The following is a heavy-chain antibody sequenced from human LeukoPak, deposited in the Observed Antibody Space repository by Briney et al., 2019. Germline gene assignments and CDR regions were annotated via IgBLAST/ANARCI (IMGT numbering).Heavy chain of an antibody. CDR1: GFTVSTKY. Sequence: PGGSLRLSCAASGFTVSTKYMNWVRQAPGKGLERVSILYSGSDTYYADSVKGRFTISRDSSKNILSLQMNNLRAEDTAVYYCARVGDHFHWYLDLWGRGTLVTVSS. CDR3: ARVGDHFHWYLDL. D-gene: IGHD3-10*01. J-gene: IGHJ2*01. CDR2: LYSGSDT. V-gene: IGHV3-53*01.